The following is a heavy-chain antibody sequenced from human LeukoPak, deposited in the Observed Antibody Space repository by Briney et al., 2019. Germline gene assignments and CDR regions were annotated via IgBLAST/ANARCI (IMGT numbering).Heavy chain of an antibody. D-gene: IGHD2/OR15-2a*01. J-gene: IGHJ6*03. CDR3: ARNVVAYYYMDV. Sequence: ASVKVSCKASGYTFTSYYMHWVRQAPGQGLEWMGIINPSGGSTSYAQKFQGRVTMTRDMSTSTVYMELSSLRSEDTAVYYCARNVVAYYYMDVWGQGTTVTVSS. CDR1: GYTFTSYY. CDR2: INPSGGST. V-gene: IGHV1-46*01.